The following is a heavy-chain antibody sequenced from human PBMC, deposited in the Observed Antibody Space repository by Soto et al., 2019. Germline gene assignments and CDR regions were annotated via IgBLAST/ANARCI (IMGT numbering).Heavy chain of an antibody. CDR2: INHNGST. CDR1: GGSFSTYY. D-gene: IGHD6-19*01. J-gene: IGHJ6*02. V-gene: IGHV4-34*01. Sequence: PSETLSLTCAIYGGSFSTYYWNGIRQPPGKGLEWMGKINHNGSTNYSPSLKSRLTISVDTSKNQFSLKLISVTAADTAVYFCGRGRGYSNAWGSYYSGMDVWGQGTTVTVSS. CDR3: GRGRGYSNAWGSYYSGMDV.